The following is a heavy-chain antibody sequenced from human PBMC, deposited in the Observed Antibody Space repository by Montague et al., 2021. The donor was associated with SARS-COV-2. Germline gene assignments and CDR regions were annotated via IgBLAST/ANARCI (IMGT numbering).Heavy chain of an antibody. CDR1: GFTFSSYS. J-gene: IGHJ6*02. CDR2: ISRSRSYI. D-gene: IGHD6-13*01. Sequence: SLRLSCAASGFTFSSYSMNWVRQAPGKGLEWVSSISRSRSYIYYADSVKGRFTISRDNAKNSLYLQMNSLRAEDMAVYYCASSRAAGTVYYYYGMDVWGQGTTVTVSS. V-gene: IGHV3-21*01. CDR3: ASSRAAGTVYYYYGMDV.